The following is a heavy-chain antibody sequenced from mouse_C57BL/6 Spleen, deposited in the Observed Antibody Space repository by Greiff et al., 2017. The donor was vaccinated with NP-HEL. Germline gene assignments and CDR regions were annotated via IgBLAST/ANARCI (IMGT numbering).Heavy chain of an antibody. CDR3: ARRDGPMDY. CDR2: INPSTGGT. J-gene: IGHJ4*01. Sequence: EVKLVESGPELVKPGASVKISCKASGYSFTGYYMNWVKQSPEKSLEWIGEINPSTGGTTYNQKFKAKATLTVDKSSSTAYMQLKSLTSEDSAVYYCARRDGPMDYWGQGTSVTVSS. V-gene: IGHV1-42*01. CDR1: GYSFTGYY. D-gene: IGHD1-2*01.